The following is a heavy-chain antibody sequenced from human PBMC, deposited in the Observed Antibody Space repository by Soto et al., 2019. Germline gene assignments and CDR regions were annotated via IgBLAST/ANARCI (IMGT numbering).Heavy chain of an antibody. CDR1: GYTFTSYG. CDR3: AREMWTSTGPQDSFDY. J-gene: IGHJ4*02. CDR2: ISPSSGVT. D-gene: IGHD6-25*01. Sequence: QVQLVQSEGEVRQPGASVKVSCRASGYTFTSYGIIWVRQAPGQGLEWMGYISPSSGVTRYAQNLQGRVTLTTDTSTTTACMELRSLSSDDTAVYYCAREMWTSTGPQDSFDYWGLGALVTVSS. V-gene: IGHV1-18*01.